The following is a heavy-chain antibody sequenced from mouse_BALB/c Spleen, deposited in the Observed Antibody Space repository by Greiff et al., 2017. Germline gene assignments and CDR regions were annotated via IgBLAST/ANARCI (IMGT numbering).Heavy chain of an antibody. J-gene: IGHJ4*01. CDR1: GFAFSSYD. CDR2: ISSGGGST. Sequence: DVKLVESGGGLVKPGGSLKLSCAASGFAFSSYDMSWVRQTPEKRLEWVAYISSGGGSTYYPDTVKGRFTISRDNAKNTLYLQMSSLKSEDTAMYYCARLVGAMDYWGQGTSVTVAS. D-gene: IGHD1-1*01. V-gene: IGHV5-12-1*01. CDR3: ARLVGAMDY.